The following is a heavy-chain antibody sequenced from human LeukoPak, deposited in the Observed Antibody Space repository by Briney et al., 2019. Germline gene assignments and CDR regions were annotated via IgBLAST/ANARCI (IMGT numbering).Heavy chain of an antibody. Sequence: GESLKISFKGSGYSFTSYWIGWVRQMPGKGLEWMGIIYPGDSDTRYSPSFQGQVTISADKSISTAYLQWSSLKASDTAMYYCARHRHIVVVPAARAAFDIWGQGTMVTVSS. CDR2: IYPGDSDT. V-gene: IGHV5-51*01. D-gene: IGHD2-2*01. J-gene: IGHJ3*02. CDR3: ARHRHIVVVPAARAAFDI. CDR1: GYSFTSYW.